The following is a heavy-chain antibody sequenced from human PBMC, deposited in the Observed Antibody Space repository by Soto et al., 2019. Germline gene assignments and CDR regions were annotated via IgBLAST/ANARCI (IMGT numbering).Heavy chain of an antibody. CDR3: PRDTLHSPGYFFGMDV. J-gene: IGHJ6*02. CDR1: GGSINGGGYY. V-gene: IGHV4-31*03. D-gene: IGHD4-4*01. CDR2: IYYSGYT. Sequence: PSETLSLTCTVSGGSINGGGYYWSWIRQHPGKGLEWIGYIYYSGYTYYNPSLKSRLTISIDTSKNQFSLELSSVTAADTAVYYCPRDTLHSPGYFFGMDVWGPATSVTVS.